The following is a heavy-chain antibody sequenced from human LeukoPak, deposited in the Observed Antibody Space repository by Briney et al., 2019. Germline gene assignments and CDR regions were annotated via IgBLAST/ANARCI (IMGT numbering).Heavy chain of an antibody. J-gene: IGHJ4*02. Sequence: PGGSLRLSCAASGFTVSSNYMSWVRQAPGKGLEWVSVIYSGGSTYYADSVKGRFTISRDNSKNTLYLQMNSLRAEDTAVYYCARGPDIVATKEYDYWGQGTLVTVSS. V-gene: IGHV3-66*01. D-gene: IGHD5-12*01. CDR1: GFTVSSNY. CDR3: ARGPDIVATKEYDY. CDR2: IYSGGST.